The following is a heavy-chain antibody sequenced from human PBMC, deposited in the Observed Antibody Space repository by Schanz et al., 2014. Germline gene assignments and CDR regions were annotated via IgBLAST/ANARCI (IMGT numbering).Heavy chain of an antibody. Sequence: CAASGFTLSSYGMPWVRQAPGKGLEWVSFINSDGTKRFYADSGKRRFTISRDNSRNTLYLQMNRQRAEDTAVYYGVKYGYTVVVRAPDESCDSRGQGTMGNV. J-gene: IGHJ3*02. V-gene: IGHV3-30*02. CDR1: GFTLSSYG. D-gene: IGHD2-21*01. CDR2: INSDGTKR. CDR3: VKYGYTVVVRAPDESCDS.